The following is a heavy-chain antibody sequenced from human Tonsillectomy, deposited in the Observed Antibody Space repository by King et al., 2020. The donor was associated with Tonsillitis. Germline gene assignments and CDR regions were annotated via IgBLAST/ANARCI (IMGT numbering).Heavy chain of an antibody. Sequence: VQLVESGGGLGQPGGSLRLSCTASGFRFRNFAMNWVLPVPGKGLEWGSTISGSGGTTPSADFVKGRLTVSRDDAKNTLYLQMNSLRSEDTAGYYCAKVITGWGGAFDMWGPGTVVAVSS. J-gene: IGHJ3*02. CDR1: GFRFRNFA. V-gene: IGHV3-23*04. CDR2: ISGSGGTT. CDR3: AKVITGWGGAFDM. D-gene: IGHD3-10*01.